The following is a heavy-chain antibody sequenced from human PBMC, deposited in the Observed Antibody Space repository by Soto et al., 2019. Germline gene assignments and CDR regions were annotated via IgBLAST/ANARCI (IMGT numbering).Heavy chain of an antibody. D-gene: IGHD3-22*01. CDR1: GFTFSSYA. Sequence: GGSLRLSCAASGFTFSSYAMHWVRQAPGKGLEWVAVISYDGSNKYYADSVKGRFTISRDNSKNTLYLQMNSLRAEDTAVYYCARDNYYDSSGYYNYYYGMDVWGQGTTVTVSS. CDR2: ISYDGSNK. J-gene: IGHJ6*02. V-gene: IGHV3-30-3*01. CDR3: ARDNYYDSSGYYNYYYGMDV.